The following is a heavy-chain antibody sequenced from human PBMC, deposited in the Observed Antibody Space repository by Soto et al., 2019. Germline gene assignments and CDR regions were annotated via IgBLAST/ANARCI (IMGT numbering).Heavy chain of an antibody. CDR2: IVVGSGNT. D-gene: IGHD6-13*01. CDR3: AAIPIAAAGIMDV. J-gene: IGHJ6*02. Sequence: SVKVSCKASGFTFTSSAVQWVRQARGQRLEWIGWIVVGSGNTNYAQKFQERVPITRDMSTSTAYMELSSLRSEDTAVYYCAAIPIAAAGIMDVWGQGTTVTVSS. V-gene: IGHV1-58*01. CDR1: GFTFTSSA.